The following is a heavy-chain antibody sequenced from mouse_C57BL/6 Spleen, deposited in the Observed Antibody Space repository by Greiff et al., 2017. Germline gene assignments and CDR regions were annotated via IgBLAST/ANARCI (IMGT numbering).Heavy chain of an antibody. CDR1: GYTFTSYW. D-gene: IGHD1-1*01. J-gene: IGHJ3*01. V-gene: IGHV1-74*01. Sequence: QVQLQQPGAELVKPGASVKVSCKASGYTFTSYWMHWVKQRPGQGLEWIGRIHPSDSDTNYNQKFKGKATLTVDTSSSTAYMQLSSLTSEDSAVYYCAHYYGSSWFAYWGQGTLVTVSA. CDR3: AHYYGSSWFAY. CDR2: IHPSDSDT.